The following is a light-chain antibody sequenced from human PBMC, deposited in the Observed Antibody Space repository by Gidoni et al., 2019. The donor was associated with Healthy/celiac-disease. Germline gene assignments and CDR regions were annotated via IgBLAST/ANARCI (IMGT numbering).Light chain of an antibody. V-gene: IGKV1-39*01. Sequence: DIQMTQSPSSLSASVGDRVTITCRASKSISSYLNWYQQKPGKAPKLLIYAASSLQSGVPSRLSVSGSVTDFTLTISSLQPEDFATYYCQQSYSTPYMYTFGQGTKLEI. J-gene: IGKJ2*01. CDR2: AAS. CDR1: KSISSY. CDR3: QQSYSTPYMYT.